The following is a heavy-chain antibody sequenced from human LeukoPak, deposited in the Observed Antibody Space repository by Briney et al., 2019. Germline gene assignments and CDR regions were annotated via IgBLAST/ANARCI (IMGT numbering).Heavy chain of an antibody. V-gene: IGHV3-30-3*01. CDR3: AREVVAGTKGDY. CDR1: GFTFSSYA. D-gene: IGHD6-19*01. CDR2: ISYDGSNK. Sequence: PGGSLRLSCAASGFTFSSYAMHWVHQAPGKGLEWVAVISYDGSNKYYADSVKGRFTISRDNAKNSLYLQMNSLRAEDTAVYYCAREVVAGTKGDYWGQGTLVTVSS. J-gene: IGHJ4*02.